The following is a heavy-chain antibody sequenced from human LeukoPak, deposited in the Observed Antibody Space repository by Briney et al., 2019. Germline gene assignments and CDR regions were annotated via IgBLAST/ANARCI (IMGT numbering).Heavy chain of an antibody. Sequence: PGGSLRLSCAASGFTFSSYGMSWVRQAPGKGLEWVSGISGSGGSTYYADSVKGRFTISRDNSKNTLYLQMNSLRAEDTAVYYCAKGIHFSDYYESSGYSVDYWGQGTLVTVSS. CDR1: GFTFSSYG. CDR3: AKGIHFSDYYESSGYSVDY. D-gene: IGHD3-22*01. J-gene: IGHJ4*02. CDR2: ISGSGGST. V-gene: IGHV3-23*01.